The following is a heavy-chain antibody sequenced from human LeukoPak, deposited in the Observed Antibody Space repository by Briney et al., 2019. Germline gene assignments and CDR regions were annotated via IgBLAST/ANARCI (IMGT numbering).Heavy chain of an antibody. CDR1: VFTWSISA. Sequence: GWSLRLSPAVSVFTWSISARSWVRQAPGTVVDRVSAICGSGDSTYHADPVRGRFTNSRDNTKNTLYLQRNSLRAEDTAVYYCAKDPAYNRGWLYYFDHWGQGTLVTVSS. CDR2: ICGSGDST. D-gene: IGHD6-19*01. J-gene: IGHJ4*02. V-gene: IGHV3-23*01. CDR3: AKDPAYNRGWLYYFDH.